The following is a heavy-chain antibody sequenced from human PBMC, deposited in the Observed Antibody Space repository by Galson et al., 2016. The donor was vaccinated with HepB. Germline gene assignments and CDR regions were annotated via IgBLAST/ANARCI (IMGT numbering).Heavy chain of an antibody. Sequence: TLSLTCAVSGGPFSGYWSWLRQPPGKGLEWIGEINQSGTSTTYNPSLVPRVTISVEPSKNQFSLNLKSVTAADTAVYYCARELGLRGIRMDVWGQGTTVIVSS. CDR3: ARELGLRGIRMDV. J-gene: IGHJ6*02. V-gene: IGHV4-34*01. CDR2: INQSGTST. CDR1: GGPFSGY. D-gene: IGHD3-10*01.